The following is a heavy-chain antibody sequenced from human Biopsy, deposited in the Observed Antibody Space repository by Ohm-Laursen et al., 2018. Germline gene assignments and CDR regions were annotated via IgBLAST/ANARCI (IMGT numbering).Heavy chain of an antibody. D-gene: IGHD1-20*01. V-gene: IGHV1-24*01. CDR2: FAPENGKT. J-gene: IGHJ4*02. CDR1: GYTLTDLS. Sequence: ASVKVSRKVSGYTLTDLSMHWVRQAPGKGLEWMGGFAPENGKTIYAQKFQGRVTMTEDTSTDTAYMELSNLRSEDTAVYYCAGDINNWNVNYWGQGTLVIVSS. CDR3: AGDINNWNVNY.